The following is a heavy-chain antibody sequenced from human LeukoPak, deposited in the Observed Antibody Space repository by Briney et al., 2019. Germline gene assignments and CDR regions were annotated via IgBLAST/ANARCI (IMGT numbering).Heavy chain of an antibody. J-gene: IGHJ5*02. CDR2: IYPGDSDT. V-gene: IGHV5-51*01. CDR3: ARHPSYCGGDCYSFWFDP. Sequence: GESLKISCKGSGYSFTSYWIGWVRQMPVKGLEWMGIIYPGDSDTRYSPSFQGQVTISADKSISTAYLQWSSLKASDTAMYYCARHPSYCGGDCYSFWFDPWGQGTLVTVSS. D-gene: IGHD2-21*02. CDR1: GYSFTSYW.